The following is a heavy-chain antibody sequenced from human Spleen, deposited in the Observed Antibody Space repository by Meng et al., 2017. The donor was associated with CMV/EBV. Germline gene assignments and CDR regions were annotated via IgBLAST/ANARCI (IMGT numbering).Heavy chain of an antibody. D-gene: IGHD1-1*01. CDR1: GGSISGYY. CDR3: ARDKTWNGAFDI. Sequence: SETLSLTCTVSGGSISGYYWSWIRQPPGKGLEWIGYVYNRGSTNYNPSLKSRVTISLDTSKNQFSLRLSSVTAADTAVYYCARDKTWNGAFDIWSQGTMVTVSS. CDR2: VYNRGST. J-gene: IGHJ3*02. V-gene: IGHV4-59*01.